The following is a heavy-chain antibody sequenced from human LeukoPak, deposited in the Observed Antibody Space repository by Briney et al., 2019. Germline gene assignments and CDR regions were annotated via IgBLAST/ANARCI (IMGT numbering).Heavy chain of an antibody. V-gene: IGHV4-30-2*01. J-gene: IGHJ4*02. CDR1: GGSISSGGYS. CDR3: ARGSFGGVMKIDY. D-gene: IGHD3-16*01. CDR2: IYHSGST. Sequence: SETLSLTCAVSGGSISSGGYSWSWIRRPPGKGLEWIGYIYHSGSTYYNPSLKSRVTISVDRSKNQFSLKLSSVTAADTAVYYCARGSFGGVMKIDYWGQGTLVTVSS.